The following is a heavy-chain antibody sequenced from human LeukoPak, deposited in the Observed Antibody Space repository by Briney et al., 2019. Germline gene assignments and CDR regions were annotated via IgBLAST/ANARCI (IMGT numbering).Heavy chain of an antibody. V-gene: IGHV3-74*01. J-gene: IGHJ4*02. CDR2: IKSDGSST. Sequence: GGSLRLSCAASGFTFSSYWMHWVRQAPGKGLVWVSRIKSDGSSTSYADSVKGRFTISRDNSKLYLQMNSLRAEDTAVYYCAKKGYSNGWRDSYYFDCWGQGTLVTVSS. CDR1: GFTFSSYW. CDR3: AKKGYSNGWRDSYYFDC. D-gene: IGHD6-19*01.